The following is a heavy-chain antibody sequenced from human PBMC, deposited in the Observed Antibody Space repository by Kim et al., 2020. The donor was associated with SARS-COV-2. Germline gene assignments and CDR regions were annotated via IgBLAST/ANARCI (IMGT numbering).Heavy chain of an antibody. CDR1: GFACRDYP. Sequence: GGSLRLSCAVSGFACRDYPMTWVRQAPGKGLQWVSTIDTTDTIYYTDSVKGRFTISRDTSKNMLFLQMDSLRAEDTAVYFCAKDITFVRAPPPVWGLGTLVTVSS. V-gene: IGHV3-23*05. CDR3: AKDITFVRAPPPV. J-gene: IGHJ4*02. CDR2: IDTTDTI. D-gene: IGHD3-10*01.